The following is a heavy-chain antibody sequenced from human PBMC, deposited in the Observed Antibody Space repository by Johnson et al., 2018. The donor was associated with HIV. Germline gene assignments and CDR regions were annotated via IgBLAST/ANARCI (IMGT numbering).Heavy chain of an antibody. Sequence: VQLVESGGGLVQPGRSLRLSCAASGFTFDDYAMHWVRQAPGKGLEWVGFIRSKAYGGTTEYAASVKGRFTISRDDSKSIAYLQMNSPKTEDTAVYYCTGGRDLRAFDIWGQGTKVTVSS. CDR1: GFTFDDYA. V-gene: IGHV3-49*04. D-gene: IGHD2-21*02. J-gene: IGHJ3*02. CDR2: IRSKAYGGTT. CDR3: TGGRDLRAFDI.